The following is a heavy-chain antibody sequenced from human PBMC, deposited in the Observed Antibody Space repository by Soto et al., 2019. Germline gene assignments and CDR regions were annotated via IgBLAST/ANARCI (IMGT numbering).Heavy chain of an antibody. J-gene: IGHJ3*02. D-gene: IGHD6-13*01. V-gene: IGHV3-23*01. CDR2: ISGSGGNT. CDR1: GFTFSSYA. Sequence: SLRLSCAASGFTFSSYAMSWVRQAPGKGLEWVSAISGSGGNTYYADSVKGRFTISRDNSKNTLYLQMNSLRAEDTAVYYCAKIPHSSSWYLDAFDIWGQGTMVTVSS. CDR3: AKIPHSSSWYLDAFDI.